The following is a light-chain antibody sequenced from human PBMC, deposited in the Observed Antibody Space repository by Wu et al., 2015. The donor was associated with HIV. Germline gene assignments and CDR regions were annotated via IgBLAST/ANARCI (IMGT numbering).Light chain of an antibody. CDR1: QSISYW. CDR2: KAS. Sequence: DIQMTQSPSTLSASIGDRVTITCRASQSISYWLAWYQQKPGQAPQLPIYKASTLESGVPSRFSGSGSGTEFTLTISSLQPDDFATYYCQQYNNYYSFGQGTKLEIK. V-gene: IGKV1-5*03. CDR3: QQYNNYYS. J-gene: IGKJ2*03.